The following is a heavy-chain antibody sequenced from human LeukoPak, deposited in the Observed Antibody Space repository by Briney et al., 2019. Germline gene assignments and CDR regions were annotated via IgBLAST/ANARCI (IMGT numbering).Heavy chain of an antibody. V-gene: IGHV4-59*01. Sequence: SETLSLTCTVSGGSISSYYWSWIRQPPGKGLEWIGYIYYSGSTNYNPSLKSRVTISVDTSKNQFSLKLSSVTAADTAVYYCARESYGDPDYWGQGTLVTVSS. J-gene: IGHJ4*02. D-gene: IGHD4-17*01. CDR1: GGSISSYY. CDR2: IYYSGST. CDR3: ARESYGDPDY.